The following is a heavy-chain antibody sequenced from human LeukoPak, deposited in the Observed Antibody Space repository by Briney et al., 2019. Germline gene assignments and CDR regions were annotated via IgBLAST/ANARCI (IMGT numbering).Heavy chain of an antibody. D-gene: IGHD3-10*02. CDR1: GFTFSSYW. J-gene: IGHJ6*04. CDR3: AELGITMIGGV. Sequence: GGSLRLSCAASGFTFSSYWMHWVRQAPGKGLVWVSRINSDGSSTSYADSVKGRFTISRDNAKNTLYLQMNSLRAEDAAVYYCAELGITMIGGVWGKGTTVTISS. CDR2: INSDGSST. V-gene: IGHV3-74*01.